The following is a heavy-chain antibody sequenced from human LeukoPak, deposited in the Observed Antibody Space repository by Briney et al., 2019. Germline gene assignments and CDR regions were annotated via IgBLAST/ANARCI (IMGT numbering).Heavy chain of an antibody. V-gene: IGHV1-2*02. CDR3: ARDSADYGDYDY. CDR1: GYTFTGYY. Sequence: ASVKVSCKASGYTFTGYYMHWVRQAPGQGLEWMGWINPNSGGTNYAQKFQGRVTMTRDTSTSTVYIELSSLRSEDTTVYYCARDSADYGDYDYWGQGTLVTVSS. CDR2: INPNSGGT. J-gene: IGHJ4*02. D-gene: IGHD4-17*01.